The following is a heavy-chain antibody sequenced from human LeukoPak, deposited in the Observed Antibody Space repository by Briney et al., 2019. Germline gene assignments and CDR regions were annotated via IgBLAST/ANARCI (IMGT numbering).Heavy chain of an antibody. CDR1: GYSISSGYY. Sequence: PSETLSLTCTVSGYSISSGYYWGWIRQPPGKGLEWIGNIYSSGNTYYNASLKSRVTIYIDTSKNQFSLNLSSVTAADTAVYYCAKSGGSGLIDYWGQGTLVTVSS. V-gene: IGHV4-38-2*02. D-gene: IGHD1-26*01. CDR2: IYSSGNT. CDR3: AKSGGSGLIDY. J-gene: IGHJ4*02.